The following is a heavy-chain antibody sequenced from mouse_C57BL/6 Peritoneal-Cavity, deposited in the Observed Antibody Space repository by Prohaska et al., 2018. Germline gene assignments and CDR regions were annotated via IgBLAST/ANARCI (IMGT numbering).Heavy chain of an antibody. J-gene: IGHJ1*03. CDR3: MRYGKYRYCDV. CDR1: GFTFSGFW. D-gene: IGHD2-1*01. V-gene: IGHV11-2*01. CDR2: INSDFSTI. Sequence: EVQLLETGGGLVQPGGSRGLSCEGSGFTFSGFWMSWVRQTPGKTLEWIGDINSDFSTINYPPSINDRVTLFSDTAQSSLKQQMNHVRSEETATYCGMRYGKYRYCDVRGTGTTVTVSS.